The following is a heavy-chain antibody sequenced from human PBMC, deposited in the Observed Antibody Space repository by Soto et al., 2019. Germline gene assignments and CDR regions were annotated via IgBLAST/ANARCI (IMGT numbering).Heavy chain of an antibody. Sequence: GGSLRLSCAASGFTFSSYGMHWVRQAPGKGLEWVAVISYDGSNKYYADSVKGRFTISRDNSKNTLYLQMNSLRAEDTAVYYCAKDHFSLNFDYWGQGTLVTVSS. D-gene: IGHD2-8*01. CDR2: ISYDGSNK. J-gene: IGHJ4*02. CDR1: GFTFSSYG. CDR3: AKDHFSLNFDY. V-gene: IGHV3-30*18.